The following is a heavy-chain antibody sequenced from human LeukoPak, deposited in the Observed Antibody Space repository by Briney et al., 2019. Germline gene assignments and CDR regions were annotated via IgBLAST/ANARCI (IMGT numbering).Heavy chain of an antibody. CDR1: GFTFSSYS. J-gene: IGHJ1*01. V-gene: IGHV3-21*01. CDR3: AFYYDSSGYYWYFQH. CDR2: ISSSSSYI. D-gene: IGHD3-22*01. Sequence: PGGSLRLSCAASGFTFSSYSMNWVRQAPGKGLEWVSSISSSSSYIYYADSVKGRFTISRDNAKNSLYLQMNSLRAEDTAVYYCAFYYDSSGYYWYFQHWGQGTLVTVSS.